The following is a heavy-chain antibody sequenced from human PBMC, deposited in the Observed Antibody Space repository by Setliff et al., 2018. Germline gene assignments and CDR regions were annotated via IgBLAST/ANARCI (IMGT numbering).Heavy chain of an antibody. CDR1: GFSFSGSA. CDR2: IRGRTDNYAT. Sequence: PGGSLRLSCAASGFSFSGSAVYWVRQASVKVLEWIGRIRGRTDNYATAYAVSVRGRFTISRDDSKNTAYLQMNSLKTEDTAVYYCTFARQSYDVFDIWGQGTMVTISS. D-gene: IGHD3-10*01. CDR3: TFARQSYDVFDI. V-gene: IGHV3-73*01. J-gene: IGHJ3*02.